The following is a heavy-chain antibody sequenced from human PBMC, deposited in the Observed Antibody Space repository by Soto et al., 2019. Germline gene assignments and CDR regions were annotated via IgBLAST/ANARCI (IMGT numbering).Heavy chain of an antibody. CDR3: ARDQTNSYDSSGYYSWFDP. V-gene: IGHV4-59*01. J-gene: IGHJ5*02. CDR1: GGSISSYY. Sequence: PSETLSLTCTVSGGSISSYYWSWIRQPPGKGLEWIGCIYYSGRTNYNPSLKRRVTISVDTSKNQFSLKLSSVTAADTAVYYCARDQTNSYDSSGYYSWFDPWGQGTLVTVSS. D-gene: IGHD3-22*01. CDR2: IYYSGRT.